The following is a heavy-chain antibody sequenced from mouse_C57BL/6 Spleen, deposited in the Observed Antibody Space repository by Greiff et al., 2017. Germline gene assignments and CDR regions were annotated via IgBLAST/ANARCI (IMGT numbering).Heavy chain of an antibody. Sequence: QVQLKQPGTELVKPGASVKLSCKASGYTFTSYWMHWVKQRPGQGLEWIGNINPSNGGTNYNEKFKSKATLTVDKSSSTAYMQLSSLASEDSAVYYCARPIYYGKGYYARDYWGQGTSVTVSS. CDR3: ARPIYYGKGYYARDY. V-gene: IGHV1-53*01. CDR2: INPSNGGT. CDR1: GYTFTSYW. J-gene: IGHJ4*01. D-gene: IGHD2-1*01.